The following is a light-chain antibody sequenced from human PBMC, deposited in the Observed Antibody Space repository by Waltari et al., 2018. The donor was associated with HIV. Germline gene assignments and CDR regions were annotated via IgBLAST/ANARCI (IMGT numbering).Light chain of an antibody. V-gene: IGKV3-20*01. CDR2: GAS. CDR1: QSVSSNS. CDR3: HQYGSSPGT. J-gene: IGKJ1*01. Sequence: EIVLTQSPGTLTLSPGGRATLSCRASQSVSSNSLAWYQHKPGQAPRLHIYGASTRATGVSYRFSGSWSGADFTLIISRMQPEDLAVYYCHQYGSSPGTFGQGTKVEIK.